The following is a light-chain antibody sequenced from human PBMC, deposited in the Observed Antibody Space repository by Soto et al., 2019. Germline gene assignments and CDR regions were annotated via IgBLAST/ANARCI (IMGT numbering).Light chain of an antibody. V-gene: IGKV1-5*03. CDR3: QHYNSYSEA. Sequence: DIRMTQSPXTLSGSVGDRVTIPCRASQTISSWLAWYQQKPGKAPKLLIYKASTLKSGVPSRFSGSGSGTEFTLTISSLQPDDFATYYCQHYNSYSEAFGQGTKVDI. CDR2: KAS. CDR1: QTISSW. J-gene: IGKJ1*01.